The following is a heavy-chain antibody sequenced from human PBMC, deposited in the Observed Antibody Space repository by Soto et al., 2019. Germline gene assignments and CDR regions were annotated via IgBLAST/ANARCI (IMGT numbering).Heavy chain of an antibody. CDR3: ARQIYDSDTGPNFQYYFDS. CDR1: GYSFAGYW. CDR2: IDPSDSQT. J-gene: IGHJ4*02. Sequence: GESLKISCKGSGYSFAGYWITWVRQRPGKGLEWMGRIDPSDSQTYYSPSFRGHVTISVTKSITTVFLQWSSLRASDTAMYYCARQIYDSDTGPNFQYYFDSWGQGTPVTVSS. D-gene: IGHD3-22*01. V-gene: IGHV5-10-1*01.